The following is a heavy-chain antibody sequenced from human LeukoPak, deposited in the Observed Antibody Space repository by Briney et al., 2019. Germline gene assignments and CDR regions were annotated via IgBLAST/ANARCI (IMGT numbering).Heavy chain of an antibody. J-gene: IGHJ3*02. CDR2: IIPIFGTA. V-gene: IGHV1-69*06. D-gene: IGHD3-16*01. CDR1: GGTFSSYA. Sequence: SVKVSCKASGGTFSSYAISWVRQAPGQGLEWMGGIIPIFGTANYAQKFQGRVTITADKPTSTAYMELSSLRSEDTAVYYCARAAYSRAKHDAFDIWGQGTMVTVSS. CDR3: ARAAYSRAKHDAFDI.